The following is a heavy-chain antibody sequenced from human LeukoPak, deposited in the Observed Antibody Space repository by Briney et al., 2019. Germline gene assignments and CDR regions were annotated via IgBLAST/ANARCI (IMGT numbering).Heavy chain of an antibody. CDR1: GYTFMGYY. CDR3: AREDTAMVKGAFDI. D-gene: IGHD5-18*01. CDR2: INPNSGGT. V-gene: IGHV1-2*02. J-gene: IGHJ3*02. Sequence: ASVKVSCKASGYTFMGYYMHWVRQAPGQGLEWMGWINPNSGGTNYAQKFQGRVAMTRDTSISTAYMELSRLRSDDTAVYYCAREDTAMVKGAFDIWGQGTMVTVSS.